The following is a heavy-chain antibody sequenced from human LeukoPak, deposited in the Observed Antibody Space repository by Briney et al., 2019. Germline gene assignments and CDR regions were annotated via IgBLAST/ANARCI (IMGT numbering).Heavy chain of an antibody. V-gene: IGHV3-53*01. CDR1: GFTFSSYW. CDR3: ARAESSNWYWYFDL. J-gene: IGHJ2*01. CDR2: IYTGGDT. Sequence: PGGSLRLSCAASGFTFSSYWMSWVRQAPGKGLEWVSVIYTGGDTYYADSVKGRFTISRDNSMNTLSLQMNTLRAEDTAVYYCARAESSNWYWYFDLWGRGTLVTVSS. D-gene: IGHD6-13*01.